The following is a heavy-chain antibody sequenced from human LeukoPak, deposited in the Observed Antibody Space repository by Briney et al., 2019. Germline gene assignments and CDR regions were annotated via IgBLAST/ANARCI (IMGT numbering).Heavy chain of an antibody. CDR2: ISYDGSNK. Sequence: GGSLRLSCAASGFTFSSYAMHWVRQAPGKGLEWVAVISYDGSNKYYADSVKGRFTISRDNSKNTLYLQMNSLRAEDTAVYYCANSLTSPGGMDVWGQGTTVTVSS. D-gene: IGHD3-3*01. CDR1: GFTFSSYA. J-gene: IGHJ6*02. V-gene: IGHV3-30-3*01. CDR3: ANSLTSPGGMDV.